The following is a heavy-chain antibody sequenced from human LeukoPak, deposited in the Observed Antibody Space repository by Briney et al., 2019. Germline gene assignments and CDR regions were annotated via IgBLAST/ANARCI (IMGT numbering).Heavy chain of an antibody. CDR3: ALATITAPFDY. D-gene: IGHD5-12*01. CDR1: GCTFTSYA. J-gene: IGHJ4*02. V-gene: IGHV1-3*01. CDR2: INAGNGNT. Sequence: ASVKVSCKASGCTFTSYAMHWVRQAPGQRLEWMGWINAGNGNTKYSQKFQGRVTITRDTSASTAYMELSSLRSEDTAVYYCALATITAPFDYWGQGTLVTVSS.